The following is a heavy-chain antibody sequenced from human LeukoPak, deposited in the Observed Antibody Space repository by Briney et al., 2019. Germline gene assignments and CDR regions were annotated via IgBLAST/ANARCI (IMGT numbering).Heavy chain of an antibody. V-gene: IGHV4-59*08. D-gene: IGHD3-9*01. CDR2: IYYSGST. CDR1: GGSISSYY. CDR3: ARHYYDILAGYTPFDY. J-gene: IGHJ4*02. Sequence: SETPSLTCTVSGGSISSYYWSWIRQPPGKGLEWIGYIYYSGSTNYNPSLKSRVTISVDTSKNQFSLKLSSVTAADTAVYYCARHYYDILAGYTPFDYWGQGTLVTVSS.